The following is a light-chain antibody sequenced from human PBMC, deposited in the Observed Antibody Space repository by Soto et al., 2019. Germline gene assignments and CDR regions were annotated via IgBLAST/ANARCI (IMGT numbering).Light chain of an antibody. CDR2: KAS. Sequence: DIQMTQSPSTLSASVGDRVTITCRASQSISSWLAWYQQKPGKAPKLLIYKASSSESGVPSRFSGSGSGTEFPLTISSLQPDDFATYYCQQYDSYSRTFGQGTRVEIK. J-gene: IGKJ1*01. CDR3: QQYDSYSRT. CDR1: QSISSW. V-gene: IGKV1-5*03.